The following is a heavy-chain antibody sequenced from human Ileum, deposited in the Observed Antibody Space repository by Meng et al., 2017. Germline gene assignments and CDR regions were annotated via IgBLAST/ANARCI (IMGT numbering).Heavy chain of an antibody. CDR2: IYYNGST. D-gene: IGHD3-22*01. J-gene: IGHJ4*02. CDR3: ARREYDSRGYYFDY. CDR1: GGSISSSY. Sequence: QVQLQESGPGLVKPSERLSLNCTVSGGSISSSYWGWIREPPGKGREGIGYIYYNGSTNYNPSLKSGLTMSVETSKNQFSLKLSSVTDADTAVYYCARREYDSRGYYFDYWGQGTLVTVSS. V-gene: IGHV4-59*08.